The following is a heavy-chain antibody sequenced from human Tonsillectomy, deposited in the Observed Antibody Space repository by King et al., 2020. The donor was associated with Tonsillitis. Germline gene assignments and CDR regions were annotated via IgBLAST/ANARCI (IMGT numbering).Heavy chain of an antibody. CDR1: GFTFDNYA. CDR2: ISWISGSI. Sequence: VQLVESGGGLVQPGRSLRLSCAASGFTFDNYAMHWVRQAPGKGLEWVSGISWISGSIAYADSVKGRFTISRDNAKNSLYLQMNSLRTEDTALYYCTREYSLRPEAFDYWGQGTLVTVSS. V-gene: IGHV3-9*01. CDR3: TREYSLRPEAFDY. J-gene: IGHJ4*02. D-gene: IGHD3-16*01.